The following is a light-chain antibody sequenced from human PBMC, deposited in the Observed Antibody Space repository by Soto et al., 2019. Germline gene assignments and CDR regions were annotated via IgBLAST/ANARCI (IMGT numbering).Light chain of an antibody. V-gene: IGKV3-11*01. CDR1: QSVSSY. CDR2: DAS. CDR3: QQRRNWPPQFT. Sequence: EIVLTQSPATLSLSPGERATLSCRASQSVSSYLAWYQQKPGQAPRLLIYDASNRATGIPARFSGSGSGTDFTLTISSLEPEDFGVYYCQQRRNWPPQFTFGPGTKVDIK. J-gene: IGKJ3*01.